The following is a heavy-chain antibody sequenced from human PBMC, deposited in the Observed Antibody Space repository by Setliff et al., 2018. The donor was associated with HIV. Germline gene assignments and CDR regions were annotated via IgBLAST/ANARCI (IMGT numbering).Heavy chain of an antibody. J-gene: IGHJ4*02. Sequence: ASETLSLTCAVSGYSISSGYYWGWIRQPPGKGLEWIGEINHTGNTQYNPSLKSRVTMSEETSKNQFSLKLKSVTAADTAIYFCARGKGGLVGPAEFDYWGPGTLVTVSS. CDR1: GYSISSGYY. D-gene: IGHD1-26*01. CDR3: ARGKGGLVGPAEFDY. CDR2: INHTGNT. V-gene: IGHV4-38-2*01.